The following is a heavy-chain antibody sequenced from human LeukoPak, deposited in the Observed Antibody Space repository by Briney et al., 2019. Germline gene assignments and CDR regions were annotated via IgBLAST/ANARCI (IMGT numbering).Heavy chain of an antibody. CDR1: GYAINIDYS. V-gene: IGHV4-38-2*02. Sequence: SETLFLTCFVSGYAINIDYSWGWIRPSPVKGLEWIGVISPRGVTYYNPSLRGRVTMSEDTSKNQFSLKLRSMTATDTAMYYCARVPGVYYDISIGFGSGWFDPWGQGILVTV. CDR3: ARVPGVYYDISIGFGSGWFDP. CDR2: ISPRGVT. D-gene: IGHD3-9*01. J-gene: IGHJ5*02.